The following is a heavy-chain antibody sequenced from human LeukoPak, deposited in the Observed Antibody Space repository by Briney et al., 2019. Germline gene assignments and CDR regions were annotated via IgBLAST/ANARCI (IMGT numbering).Heavy chain of an antibody. Sequence: GGSLRLSCAASGFTFSSYSMNWVRQAPGKGLEWVSSISSSSSYIYSADSVKGRFTISRDNAKNPLYLQMNSLRAEDTAVYYCAREGAYYDFWSGTRDYYYYMDVWGKGTTVTVSS. CDR2: ISSSSSYI. D-gene: IGHD3-3*01. V-gene: IGHV3-21*01. CDR3: AREGAYYDFWSGTRDYYYYMDV. J-gene: IGHJ6*03. CDR1: GFTFSSYS.